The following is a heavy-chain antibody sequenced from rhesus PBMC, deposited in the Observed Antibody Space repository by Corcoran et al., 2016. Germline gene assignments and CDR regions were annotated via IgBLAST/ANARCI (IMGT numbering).Heavy chain of an antibody. J-gene: IGHJ5-1*01. D-gene: IGHD4-17*01. CDR2: IGGSGGDT. Sequence: QGQLQESGPGLVKPSETLALTCRVPGYSISSGYGWSWIRQFPGKGLEWIGYIGGSGGDTKKNPSLRSRVTISKDTTKNQFSLTLTSVVAADTAVYYCVRHPEHANFEYRFPVWGAGVLVTVSS. V-gene: IGHV4-127*01. CDR3: VRHPEHANFEYRFPV. CDR1: GYSISSGYG.